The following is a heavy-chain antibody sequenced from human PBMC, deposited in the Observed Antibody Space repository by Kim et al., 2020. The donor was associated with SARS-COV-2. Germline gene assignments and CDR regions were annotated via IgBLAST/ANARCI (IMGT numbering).Heavy chain of an antibody. CDR2: IYYSGST. D-gene: IGHD5-18*01. CDR1: GGSISSSSYY. CDR3: AASTYGYSYGNDSGRYYYGMDV. V-gene: IGHV4-39*01. J-gene: IGHJ6*02. Sequence: SETLSLTCTVSGGSISSSSYYWGWIRQPPGKGLEWIGSIYYSGSTYYNPSLKSRVTISVDTSKNQFSLKLSSVTAADTAVYYCAASTYGYSYGNDSGRYYYGMDVWGQGTTVTVSS.